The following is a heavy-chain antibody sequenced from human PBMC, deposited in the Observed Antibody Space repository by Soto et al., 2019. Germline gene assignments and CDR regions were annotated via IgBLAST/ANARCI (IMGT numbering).Heavy chain of an antibody. J-gene: IGHJ5*02. V-gene: IGHV2-5*01. D-gene: IGHD3-10*01. CDR1: GFSLSTSGVG. CDR3: AHSPGYYYGSGSRSSHWFDP. Sequence: SGPTLVNPTQTLTLTCTFSGFSLSTSGVGVGWIRQPPGKALEWLALIYWNDDKRYSPSLKSRLTITKDTSKNQVVLTMTNMDPVDTATYYCAHSPGYYYGSGSRSSHWFDPWGQGTLVTVSS. CDR2: IYWNDDK.